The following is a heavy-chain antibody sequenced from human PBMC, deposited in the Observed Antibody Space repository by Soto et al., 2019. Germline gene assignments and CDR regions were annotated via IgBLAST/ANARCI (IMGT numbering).Heavy chain of an antibody. D-gene: IGHD6-6*01. CDR1: GFTFSSYA. CDR3: AKDSSSARDYYFDY. CDR2: ISNSGGST. V-gene: IGHV3-23*01. Sequence: GGSLRLSCAASGFTFSSYAMSWVRQAPGKGLEWVSAISNSGGSTYYADSVKGRFTISRDNSKNALNLQMNSLRAEDTAVYYCAKDSSSARDYYFDYWGQGTLVTVSS. J-gene: IGHJ4*02.